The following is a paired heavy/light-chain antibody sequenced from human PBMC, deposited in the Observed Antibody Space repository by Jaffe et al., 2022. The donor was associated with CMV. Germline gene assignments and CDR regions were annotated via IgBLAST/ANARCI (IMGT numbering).Light chain of an antibody. CDR1: QGITNY. CDR2: AAS. CDR3: QNYNSAQFT. J-gene: IGKJ3*01. V-gene: IGKV1-27*01. Sequence: DIQMTQSPSSLSASVGDRVTITCRASQGITNYLAWYQQKPGKVPKLLIYAASTLQSGVPSRFSGSGSGTDFTLTISSLQPEDVATYYCQNYNSAQFTFGPGTKVDIK.
Heavy chain of an antibody. CDR1: GFTFSTTG. CDR2: ISYDGSKK. Sequence: QVQLVESGGGVVQPGRSLRLSCAASGFTFSTTGMHWVRQAPGKGLEWVAVISYDGSKKYYADSVKGRFTISRDNSKNTLYLQMNSLRAEDTAVYHCAKDQAVLLWFGVYPGGYYYGMDVWGQGTTVTVSS. CDR3: AKDQAVLLWFGVYPGGYYYGMDV. V-gene: IGHV3-30*18. J-gene: IGHJ6*02. D-gene: IGHD3-10*01.